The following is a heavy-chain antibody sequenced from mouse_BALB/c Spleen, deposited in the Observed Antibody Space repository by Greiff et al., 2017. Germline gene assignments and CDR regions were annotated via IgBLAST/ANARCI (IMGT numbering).Heavy chain of an antibody. CDR2: ISSGGSYT. CDR3: ARRYDYGVVAWFAY. CDR1: GFTFSSYG. D-gene: IGHD2-4*01. Sequence: DVQLQESGGDLVKPGGSLKLSCAASGFTFSSYGMSWVRQTPDKRLEWVATISSGGSYTYYPDSVKGRFTIARDNAKNTLYLQMSSLKSEDTAMYYCARRYDYGVVAWFAYWGQGTLVTVSA. V-gene: IGHV5-6*01. J-gene: IGHJ3*01.